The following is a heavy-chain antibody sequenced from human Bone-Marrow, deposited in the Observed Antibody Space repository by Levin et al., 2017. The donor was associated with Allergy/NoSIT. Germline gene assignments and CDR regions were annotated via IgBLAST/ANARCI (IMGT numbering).Heavy chain of an antibody. D-gene: IGHD6-13*01. J-gene: IGHJ3*02. Sequence: GESLKISCAASGFTFSDYYMSWIRQAPGKGLEWVSYISSSGSTIYYADSVKGRFTISRDNAKNSLYLQMNSLRAEDTAVYYCARDPQQLASFDIWGQGTMVTVSS. CDR1: GFTFSDYY. CDR3: ARDPQQLASFDI. CDR2: ISSSGSTI. V-gene: IGHV3-11*01.